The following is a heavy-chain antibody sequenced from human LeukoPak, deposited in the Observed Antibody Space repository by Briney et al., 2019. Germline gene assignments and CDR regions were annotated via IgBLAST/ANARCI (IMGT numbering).Heavy chain of an antibody. CDR3: ARKDGDY. CDR1: GASISSFH. J-gene: IGHJ4*02. Sequence: SETLSPTCTVSGASISSFHWTWLRQPAGKGLEWIGLIYSSGSTIYNPSLKSRVAMSVDMTKNQLSLKLSSVTAADTAMYYCARKDGDYWGQGTLVTVSS. V-gene: IGHV4-4*07. CDR2: IYSSGST.